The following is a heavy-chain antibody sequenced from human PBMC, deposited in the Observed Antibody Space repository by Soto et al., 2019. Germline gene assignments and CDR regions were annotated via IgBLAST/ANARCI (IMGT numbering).Heavy chain of an antibody. D-gene: IGHD3-22*01. CDR3: ARCGSGYCDAFDI. CDR2: ISSSSSYI. CDR1: GFTFSSYS. V-gene: IGHV3-21*01. Sequence: GSLRLSCAASGFTFSSYSMNWVRQAPGKGLEWVSSISSSSSYIYYADSVKGRFTISRDNAKNSLYLQMNSLRAEDTAVYYCARCGSGYCDAFDIWGQGTMVTVSS. J-gene: IGHJ3*02.